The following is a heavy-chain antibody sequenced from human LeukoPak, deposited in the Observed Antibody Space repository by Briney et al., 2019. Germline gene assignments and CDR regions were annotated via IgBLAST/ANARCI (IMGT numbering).Heavy chain of an antibody. D-gene: IGHD5-12*01. V-gene: IGHV3-11*04. CDR3: VRDRDIAYLRADF. CDR1: GFTVSSNY. J-gene: IGHJ4*02. Sequence: PGGSLRLSCAASGFTVSSNYLSWVGQAPGKGLEWVSYITTSGSTIYYADSVKGRFTISRDNAKNSLYLQMNSLRAEDTAVYYCVRDRDIAYLRADFWGQGTLVTVSS. CDR2: ITTSGSTI.